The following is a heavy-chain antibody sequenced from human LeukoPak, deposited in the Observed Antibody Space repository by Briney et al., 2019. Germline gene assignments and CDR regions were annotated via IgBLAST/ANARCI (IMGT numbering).Heavy chain of an antibody. V-gene: IGHV1-2*02. D-gene: IGHD5-12*01. Sequence: ASVKVSCKASGYTFTGYYMHWVRQAPGQGLEWMGWINPNSGGTSYAQKFQGRVTMTRDTSISTAYMELSRLRSDDTAVYYCARVLPYIVATGSFGYWGQGTLVTVSS. CDR2: INPNSGGT. CDR1: GYTFTGYY. J-gene: IGHJ4*02. CDR3: ARVLPYIVATGSFGY.